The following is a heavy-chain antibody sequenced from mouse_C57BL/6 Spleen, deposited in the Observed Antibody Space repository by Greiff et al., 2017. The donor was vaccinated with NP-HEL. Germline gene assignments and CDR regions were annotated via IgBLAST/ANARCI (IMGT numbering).Heavy chain of an antibody. Sequence: QVQLKESGAELARPGASVKLSCKASGYTFTSYGISWVKQRTGQGLEWIGEIYPRSGNTYYNEKFKGKATLTADKSSSTAYMELRSLTSEDSAVYFCAREEGDYYGSSSDYWGQGTTLTVSS. V-gene: IGHV1-81*01. CDR2: IYPRSGNT. J-gene: IGHJ2*01. D-gene: IGHD1-1*01. CDR3: AREEGDYYGSSSDY. CDR1: GYTFTSYG.